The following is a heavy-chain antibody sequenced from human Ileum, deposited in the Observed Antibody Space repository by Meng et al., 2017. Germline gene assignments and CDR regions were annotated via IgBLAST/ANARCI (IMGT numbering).Heavy chain of an antibody. CDR3: ARDQNGPGATIDH. CDR2: ITNDGSRT. D-gene: IGHD1-26*01. CDR1: RVTFSPYW. Sequence: GESVGGLVQPGGSLIPSCAESRVTFSPYWVHWVGQAPGKGLVWVSRITNDGSRTFYAASVRGRFIVSRDDAENTLYLQMNSLRAEDTALYYCARDQNGPGATIDHWGQGTLVTVSS. J-gene: IGHJ4*02. V-gene: IGHV3-74*01.